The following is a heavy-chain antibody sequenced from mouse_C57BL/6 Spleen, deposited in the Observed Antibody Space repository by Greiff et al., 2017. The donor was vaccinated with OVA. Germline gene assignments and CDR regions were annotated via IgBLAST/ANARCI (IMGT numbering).Heavy chain of an antibody. V-gene: IGHV1-76*01. J-gene: IGHJ2*01. Sequence: QVQLQQSGAELVRPGASVKLSCKASGYTFTDYYINWVKQRPGQGLEWIARIYPGSGNTYYNEKFKGKATLTAEKSSSTAYMQLSSLTSEDSAVYFCARSNGYDGYYFDYWGQGTTLTVSS. D-gene: IGHD2-2*01. CDR2: IYPGSGNT. CDR1: GYTFTDYY. CDR3: ARSNGYDGYYFDY.